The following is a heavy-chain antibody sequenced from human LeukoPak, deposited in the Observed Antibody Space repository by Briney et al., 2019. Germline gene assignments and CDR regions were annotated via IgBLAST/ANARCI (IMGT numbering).Heavy chain of an antibody. CDR3: ARDRLAVAGPFDY. V-gene: IGHV3-30-3*01. CDR1: GFTFSSYA. J-gene: IGHJ4*02. CDR2: ISNDGSNK. D-gene: IGHD6-19*01. Sequence: GRSLRLSCAASGFTFSSYAMHWVRQAPGKVLEWVAVISNDGSNKYYADSVKGRFTISRDNSKNTLYLQMNSLRAEDTAVYYCARDRLAVAGPFDYWGQGTLVTVSS.